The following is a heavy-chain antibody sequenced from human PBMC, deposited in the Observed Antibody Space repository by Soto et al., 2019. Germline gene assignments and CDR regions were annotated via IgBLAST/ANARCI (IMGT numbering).Heavy chain of an antibody. CDR1: GGSIDTPNW. D-gene: IGHD4-17*01. CDR2: MYPSGSS. CDR3: ARRNYGEEGYFFDF. V-gene: IGHV4-4*02. J-gene: IGHJ4*02. Sequence: SETLSLTCALSGGSIDTPNWWIWYRRPPGKGLEWIGEMYPSGSSNRNPSLKSRVSISAETSKNQFSLNLRSVTAADTAIYYCARRNYGEEGYFFDFWGQGVLVTVSS.